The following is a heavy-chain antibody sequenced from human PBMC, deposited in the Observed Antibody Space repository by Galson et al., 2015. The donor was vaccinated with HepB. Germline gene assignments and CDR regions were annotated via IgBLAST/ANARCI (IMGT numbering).Heavy chain of an antibody. CDR1: GFTFSSYS. J-gene: IGHJ4*02. CDR2: ISSSSSTI. D-gene: IGHD1-7*01. Sequence: SLRLSCAASGFTFSSYSMNWVRQAPGKGLEWVSYISSSSSTIYYADSVKGRFTISRDNAKNSLYLQMNSLRAEDTAVYYCARDGDNWNYGGYYFDYWGQGTLVTVSS. CDR3: ARDGDNWNYGGYYFDY. V-gene: IGHV3-48*01.